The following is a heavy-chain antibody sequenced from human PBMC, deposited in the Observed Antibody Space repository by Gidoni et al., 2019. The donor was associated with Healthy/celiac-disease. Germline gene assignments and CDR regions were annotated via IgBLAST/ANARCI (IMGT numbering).Heavy chain of an antibody. J-gene: IGHJ1*01. CDR3: AKDTFAECQH. Sequence: GKGLEWVSAISGSGGSTYYADSVKGRVTISRDNSKNTLYRQRNSRRAEDTAVYYCAKDTFAECQHWGQGTLVTVSS. V-gene: IGHV3-23*01. CDR2: ISGSGGST.